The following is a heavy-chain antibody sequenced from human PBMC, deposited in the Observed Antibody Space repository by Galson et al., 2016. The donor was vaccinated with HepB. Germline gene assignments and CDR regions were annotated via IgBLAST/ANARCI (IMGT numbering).Heavy chain of an antibody. Sequence: ETLSLTCTVSGDSISSYYWTWIRQPPGKELEWIGYIYYNGITNHNPSLKSRVTISVDTSKNQFSLKVTSVTAADTAVYYCARGRRSSSSYWFDPWGQGTLVTVSS. D-gene: IGHD6-6*01. J-gene: IGHJ5*02. CDR2: IYYNGIT. V-gene: IGHV4-59*01. CDR3: ARGRRSSSSYWFDP. CDR1: GDSISSYY.